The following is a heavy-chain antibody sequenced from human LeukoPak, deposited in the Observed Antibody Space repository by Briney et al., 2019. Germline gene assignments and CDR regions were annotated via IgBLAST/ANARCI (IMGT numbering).Heavy chain of an antibody. J-gene: IGHJ4*02. Sequence: SETLSLTCTVSGGSISSGGYYWSWIRQPPGKGLEWIGYINHSGSTNYNPSLKSRVTISVDTSKNQFSLKLSSVTAADTAVYYCARYHRGAARLIDYWGQGTLVTVSS. D-gene: IGHD6-6*01. CDR3: ARYHRGAARLIDY. CDR2: INHSGST. V-gene: IGHV4-30-2*01. CDR1: GGSISSGGYY.